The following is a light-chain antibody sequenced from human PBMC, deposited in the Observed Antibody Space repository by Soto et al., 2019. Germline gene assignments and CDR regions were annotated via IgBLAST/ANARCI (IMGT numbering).Light chain of an antibody. CDR3: QQYSAYPWT. J-gene: IGKJ1*01. CDR1: QSISSW. V-gene: IGKV1-5*03. CDR2: QAS. Sequence: DIQMTQSPSRLSASVGDRVILTCRASQSISSWLVWYQQKPGRAPKLLIYQASSLESEVPSRFSGSGSGTEFTLIISSLQPDDFATYYCQQYSAYPWTFGQGTKVEIK.